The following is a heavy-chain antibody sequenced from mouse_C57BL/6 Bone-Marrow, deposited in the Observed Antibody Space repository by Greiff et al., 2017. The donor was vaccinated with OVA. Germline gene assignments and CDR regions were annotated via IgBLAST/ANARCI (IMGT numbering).Heavy chain of an antibody. CDR2: IYPSDSET. Sequence: QVHVKQSEAELARPGASVKLSCKASGYTFTSYWMDWVKQRPGQGLEWIGNIYPSDSETHYNQKFKDKATLTVDKSSSTAYMQLSSLTSEDSAVYYCATDYWGQGTTLTVSS. CDR1: GYTFTSYW. J-gene: IGHJ2*01. CDR3: ATDY. V-gene: IGHV1-61*01.